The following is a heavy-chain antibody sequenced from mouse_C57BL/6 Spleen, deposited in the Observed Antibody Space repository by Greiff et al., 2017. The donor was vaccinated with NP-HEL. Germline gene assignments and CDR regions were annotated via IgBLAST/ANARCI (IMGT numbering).Heavy chain of an antibody. J-gene: IGHJ2*01. D-gene: IGHD1-1*01. CDR2: INPNNGGT. V-gene: IGHV1-26*01. CDR1: GYTFTDYY. Sequence: VQLQQSGPELVKPGASVKISCKASGYTFTDYYMNWVKQSHGKSLEWIGDINPNNGGTSYNQKFKGKATLTVDKSSSTAYMELRSLTSEDSAVYYCAREEGTVARSTFDYWGQGTTLTVSS. CDR3: AREEGTVARSTFDY.